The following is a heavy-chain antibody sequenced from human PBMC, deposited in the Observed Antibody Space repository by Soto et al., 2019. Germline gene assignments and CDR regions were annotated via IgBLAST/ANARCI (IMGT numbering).Heavy chain of an antibody. CDR3: XXGRYGDY. V-gene: IGHV1-18*01. Sequence: QVHLVQSGAEVKKPGASVKVSCKGSGYDFTTYGITWVRQAPGQGLEWMAWISAHNGNTDYAQKLQGRVTVTRDTSTSTAYMELRSLRSDDTAXYXXXXGRYGDYWGQGALVTVSS. CDR2: ISAHNGNT. CDR1: GYDFTTYG. J-gene: IGHJ4*02. D-gene: IGHD1-26*01.